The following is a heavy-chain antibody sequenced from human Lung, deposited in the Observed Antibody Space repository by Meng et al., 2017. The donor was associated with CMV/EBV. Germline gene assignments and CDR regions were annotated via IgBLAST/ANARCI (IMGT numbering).Heavy chain of an antibody. V-gene: IGHV3-15*01. CDR2: IKSKISGGAI. CDR3: VIDDYYDLSGQYYDAFDV. CDR1: GFSFSTAW. D-gene: IGHD3-22*01. Sequence: GESLKISCAASGFSFSTAWMSWVRQAPGKGLEWVGRIKSKISGGAIDYAESVKDGFTIGRDDSKTTLYLEMTGLKTEDTAMYYCVIDDYYDLSGQYYDAFDVRXRRTMVTVSS. J-gene: IGHJ3*01.